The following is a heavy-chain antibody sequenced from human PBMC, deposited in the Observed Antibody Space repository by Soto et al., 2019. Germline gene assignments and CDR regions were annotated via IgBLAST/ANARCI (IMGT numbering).Heavy chain of an antibody. J-gene: IGHJ5*02. Sequence: NPSETLSLTCTVSGGSISSGGYYWSWIRQHPGKGLEWIGYIYYSGSTYYNPSLKSRVTISVDTSKNQFSLKLSSVTAADTAVYYCARDIGRMDYIWFDPWGQGTLVTVSS. V-gene: IGHV4-31*03. CDR2: IYYSGST. CDR1: GGSISSGGYY. D-gene: IGHD2-15*01. CDR3: ARDIGRMDYIWFDP.